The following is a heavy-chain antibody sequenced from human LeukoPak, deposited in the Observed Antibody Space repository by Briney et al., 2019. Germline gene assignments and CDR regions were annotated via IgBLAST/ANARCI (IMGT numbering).Heavy chain of an antibody. D-gene: IGHD7-27*01. CDR3: ARDLRLGISFFDY. Sequence: ASVKVSCKASGYTFTGYYMHWVRQAPGQGLEWVGRINPNSGGTNYAQKFQGRVTMTRDTSISTAYMELSRLRSDDTAVYYCARDLRLGISFFDYWGQGTLVTVSS. V-gene: IGHV1-2*06. J-gene: IGHJ4*02. CDR1: GYTFTGYY. CDR2: INPNSGGT.